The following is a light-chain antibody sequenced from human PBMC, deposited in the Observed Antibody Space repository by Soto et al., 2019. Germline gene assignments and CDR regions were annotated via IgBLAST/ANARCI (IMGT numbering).Light chain of an antibody. CDR3: CSYAGSYTYV. V-gene: IGLV2-11*01. CDR1: SSDVGGYNY. Sequence: QSALTQPRSVSGSPGQSVTISCTGTSSDVGGYNYVSWCQQHPGKAPKLMIYDVSKRPSGVPDRFSGSKSGNTASLTISGLQAEDEAEYYCCSYAGSYTYVFGTGTKVTVL. J-gene: IGLJ1*01. CDR2: DVS.